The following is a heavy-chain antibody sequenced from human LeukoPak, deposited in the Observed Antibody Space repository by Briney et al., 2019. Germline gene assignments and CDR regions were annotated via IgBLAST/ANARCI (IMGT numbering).Heavy chain of an antibody. D-gene: IGHD5-12*01. CDR1: GGSFSGYY. V-gene: IGHV4-34*01. J-gene: IGHJ4*02. CDR3: ARSVTWRGQRLRLVGIGYYFDY. CDR2: INHSGST. Sequence: PSETLSLTCAVYGGSFSGYYWSWIRQPPGKGLEWIGEINHSGSTNYNPSLKSRVTISVDTSKNQFSLKLSSVTAADTAVYYCARSVTWRGQRLRLVGIGYYFDYWGQGTLVTVSS.